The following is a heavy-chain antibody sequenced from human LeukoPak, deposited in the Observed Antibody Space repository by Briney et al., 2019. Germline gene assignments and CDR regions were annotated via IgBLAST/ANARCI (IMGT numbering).Heavy chain of an antibody. V-gene: IGHV3-21*01. Sequence: GGSLRLSCAASGFTFSSYSMNWVRQAPGKGLEWVSSISSSSSYIYYADSVKGRFTISRDNSKNTLYLQMNSLRAGDTAVYYCARDRLWRAFDIWGQGTMVTVSS. CDR3: ARDRLWRAFDI. J-gene: IGHJ3*02. D-gene: IGHD2-21*01. CDR2: ISSSSSYI. CDR1: GFTFSSYS.